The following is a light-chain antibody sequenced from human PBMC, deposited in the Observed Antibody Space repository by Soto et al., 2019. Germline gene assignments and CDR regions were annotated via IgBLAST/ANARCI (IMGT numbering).Light chain of an antibody. CDR1: SGSVSTNYY. CDR2: STN. J-gene: IGLJ3*02. CDR3: VLYMGSGIWV. Sequence: QAVVTQEPSFSVSPGGTVTLTCGLSSGSVSTNYYPSWYQQTPGQTPRTLIYSTNTRSSGFPDRVSGSILGNKAALTITGAQADDESDYYCVLYMGSGIWVFGGGTKLTVL. V-gene: IGLV8-61*01.